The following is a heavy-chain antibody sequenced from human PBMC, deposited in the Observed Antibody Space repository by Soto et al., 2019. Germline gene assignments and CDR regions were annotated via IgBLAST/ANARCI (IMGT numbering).Heavy chain of an antibody. V-gene: IGHV4-59*08. Sequence: SETLSLTCTVSGGSLSSYYWSWIRQPPGKGLENLGYIYYSESTNYNPSFKSRVTISVDTSRNQFSLTLSSVSAADTAVYYCARHVPPMTMTVADGWFDPWGQGTLVTVSS. CDR2: IYYSEST. J-gene: IGHJ5*02. CDR3: ARHVPPMTMTVADGWFDP. CDR1: GGSLSSYY. D-gene: IGHD3-22*01.